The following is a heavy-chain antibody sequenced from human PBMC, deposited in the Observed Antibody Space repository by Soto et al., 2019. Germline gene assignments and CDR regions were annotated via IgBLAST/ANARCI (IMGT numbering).Heavy chain of an antibody. V-gene: IGHV3-30-3*01. Sequence: QVQLVESGGGVVQPGRSLRLSCAASGFTFSSFAMHWVRQAPGKGLEWLAVISSDVVNYYYAESVKGRFTISRDNSKNTLYLQKNRLRNEDRAGYYCARGGAWTPEGLGYWGQGTLVTVSS. J-gene: IGHJ4*02. CDR2: ISSDVVNY. CDR1: GFTFSSFA. D-gene: IGHD2-15*01. CDR3: ARGGAWTPEGLGY.